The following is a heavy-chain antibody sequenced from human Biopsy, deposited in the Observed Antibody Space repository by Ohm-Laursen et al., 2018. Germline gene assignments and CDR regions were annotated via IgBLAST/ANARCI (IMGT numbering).Heavy chain of an antibody. CDR2: IYHTGIT. J-gene: IGHJ4*02. D-gene: IGHD3-10*01. CDR1: DGSISNIINY. V-gene: IGHV4-39*01. CDR3: ARHSFGSGRDF. Sequence: TLSLTCIVTDGSISNIINYWGWIRQPLGKGLEWLGSIYHTGITDYNPSLKRRVTISVDTSNNHFSLKLSSLTAADTAVYYCARHSFGSGRDFWGQGTLVTVSS.